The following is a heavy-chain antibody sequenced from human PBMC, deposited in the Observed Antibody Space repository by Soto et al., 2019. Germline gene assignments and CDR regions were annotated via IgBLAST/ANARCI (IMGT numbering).Heavy chain of an antibody. Sequence: SDPLSLTCTVPGGSISSGGYYWSWIRQHPGKGLEWIGYIYYSGTTYYNPSLKSRVTISVDTSKNQFSLKLSSVSAADTALYYCARCSLVVVPAPGFDPWGRGTLVTVSS. D-gene: IGHD2-2*01. J-gene: IGHJ5*02. V-gene: IGHV4-31*03. CDR2: IYYSGTT. CDR3: ARCSLVVVPAPGFDP. CDR1: GGSISSGGYY.